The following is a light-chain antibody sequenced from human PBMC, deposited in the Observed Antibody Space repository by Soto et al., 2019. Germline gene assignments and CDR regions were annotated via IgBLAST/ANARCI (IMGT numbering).Light chain of an antibody. V-gene: IGKV3-15*01. CDR3: QQYNNWPWT. CDR2: GAS. J-gene: IGKJ1*01. Sequence: ETVMTQSPATLSVSPGERAALSCRASQSVSSNLAWYQQKPGQAPRXLIHGASTRATGFPARFSGSGSGTELTLTISSLQSEDFAVYYCQQYNNWPWTFGQGTKVDIK. CDR1: QSVSSN.